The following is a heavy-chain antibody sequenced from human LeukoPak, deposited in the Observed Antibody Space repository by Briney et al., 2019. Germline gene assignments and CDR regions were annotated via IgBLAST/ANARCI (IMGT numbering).Heavy chain of an antibody. Sequence: GGSLRLSCAASGFTFSSYSMNWVRQAPGKGLEWVSRIKSDGSTTTYADSVRGRFTISRDNAKNTLYLQMNSLRADDTPVYYCAYGDFAKCDYWGQGTLVTVSS. D-gene: IGHD4-17*01. V-gene: IGHV3-74*01. CDR3: AYGDFAKCDY. J-gene: IGHJ4*02. CDR1: GFTFSSYS. CDR2: IKSDGSTT.